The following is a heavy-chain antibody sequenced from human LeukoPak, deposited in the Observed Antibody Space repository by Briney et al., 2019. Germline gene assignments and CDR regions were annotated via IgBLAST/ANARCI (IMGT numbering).Heavy chain of an antibody. CDR2: IIPIFGTA. CDR1: GGTFSSYA. D-gene: IGHD3-22*01. CDR3: ARGGYNLNAFDY. J-gene: IGHJ4*02. V-gene: IGHV1-69*13. Sequence: ASVKVSCKASGGTFSSYAISWVRQAPGQGLEWMGGIIPIFGTANYAQKFQGRVTITADESTSTAYMELSSLRSEDTAVYYCARGGYNLNAFDYWGQGTLVTVSS.